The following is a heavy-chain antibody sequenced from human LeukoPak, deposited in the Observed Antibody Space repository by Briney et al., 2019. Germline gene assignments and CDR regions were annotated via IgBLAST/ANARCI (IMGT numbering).Heavy chain of an antibody. CDR3: ARGDIVVVPAAMTLDV. CDR2: INSDGSST. CDR1: GFTFSSYW. V-gene: IGHV3-74*01. Sequence: GGSLRLSCAASGFTFSSYWMHWVRQAPGKGLVWVSRINSDGSSTSYADSVKGRFTIPRDNAKNTLYLQMNSLRAEDTAVYYCARGDIVVVPAAMTLDVWGQGTTVTVPS. J-gene: IGHJ6*02. D-gene: IGHD2-2*01.